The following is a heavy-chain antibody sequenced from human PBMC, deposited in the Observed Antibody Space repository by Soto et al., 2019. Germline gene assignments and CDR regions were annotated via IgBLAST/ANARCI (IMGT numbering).Heavy chain of an antibody. V-gene: IGHV1-2*04. Sequence: ASVKASSKAPRYTFTCYFMQWVRQAPGQSLEWMGWINPNTGDTDYAKKFQGWVTMTRDTSISTTYMELSRLRSDGSAVYYCARDPSIVLVPAATYYYSYYGMDVWGQGTTVTVSS. CDR3: ARDPSIVLVPAATYYYSYYGMDV. J-gene: IGHJ6*02. D-gene: IGHD2-2*01. CDR1: RYTFTCYF. CDR2: INPNTGDT.